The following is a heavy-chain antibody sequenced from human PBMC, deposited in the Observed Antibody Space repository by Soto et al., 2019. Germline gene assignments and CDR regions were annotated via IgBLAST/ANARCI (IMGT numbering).Heavy chain of an antibody. CDR2: IYYSWST. CDR3: ARGGGIYCGGDCYIFDY. Sequence: QVQLQESGPGLVKPSQTLSLTCTVSGGSISSGDYYWSWIRQPPGKGLEWIGYIYYSWSTYYNPSLKRRVTISVDTSKNQFSLQLSSVTAADTAVYYCARGGGIYCGGDCYIFDYWGQGTLVTVSS. V-gene: IGHV4-30-4*01. D-gene: IGHD2-21*02. J-gene: IGHJ4*02. CDR1: GGSISSGDYY.